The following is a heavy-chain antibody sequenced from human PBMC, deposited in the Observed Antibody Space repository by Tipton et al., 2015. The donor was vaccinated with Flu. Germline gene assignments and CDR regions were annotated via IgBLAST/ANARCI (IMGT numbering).Heavy chain of an antibody. V-gene: IGHV4-39*07. CDR2: IYYSGRT. D-gene: IGHD7-27*01. CDR1: GGSISSSSYY. CDR3: APRLTGDAFDI. J-gene: IGHJ3*02. Sequence: LRLSCTVSGGSISSSSYYWGWIRQPPGKVLEWIGSIYYSGRTYYNPSLKSRVTISVDSSKNQFSLKLSSVTAADTAVCYCAPRLTGDAFDIWGQGTMVTVSS.